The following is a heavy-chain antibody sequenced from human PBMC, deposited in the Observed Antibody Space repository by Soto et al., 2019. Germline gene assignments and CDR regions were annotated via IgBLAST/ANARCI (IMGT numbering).Heavy chain of an antibody. Sequence: QVHLQESASGLVKPSQTLSLTCVVSGDAISGSNSWHWVRRPPGEGLEWLGYIYHSGSTPYNPSHRCRFCLSVGASRNFCSRNMLAVTSAYMAVYYCARGDIVRGALIYSCGQRTLVSVAS. J-gene: IGHJ4*02. CDR2: IYHSGST. V-gene: IGHV4-30-2*01. CDR3: ARGDIVRGALIYS. CDR1: GDAISGSNS. D-gene: IGHD3-10*02.